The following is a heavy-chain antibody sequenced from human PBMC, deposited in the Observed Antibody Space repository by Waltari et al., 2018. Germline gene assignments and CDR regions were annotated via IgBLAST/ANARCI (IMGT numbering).Heavy chain of an antibody. CDR2: SSSSSNTI. Sequence: EVQLVESGGGLVQPGGSLRLSCAASGFTFSVYNMNWVRQAPGKGVEWISDSSSSSNTIYYAASVKGRFTISRDNAQNSLYLQMNSLRVEDTAVYFCASRSSGPTGPAINFDYWGQGTLVTVSS. V-gene: IGHV3-48*01. CDR3: ASRSSGPTGPAINFDY. CDR1: GFTFSVYN. J-gene: IGHJ4*02. D-gene: IGHD3-22*01.